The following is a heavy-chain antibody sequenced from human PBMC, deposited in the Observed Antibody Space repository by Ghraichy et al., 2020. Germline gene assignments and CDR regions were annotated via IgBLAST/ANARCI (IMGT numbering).Heavy chain of an antibody. D-gene: IGHD3-22*01. CDR1: GDSVSTNSAT. CDR2: TYYRSKWYN. Sequence: SQTLSLTCAISGDSVSTNSATWNWIRQSPSRGLEWLGRTYYRSKWYNDYVVSVRSRITINPDTSKNQFSLQLNSVTSEDTAVYYCARWGHYDSSGYFDYWGQGTLVTVSS. CDR3: ARWGHYDSSGYFDY. V-gene: IGHV6-1*01. J-gene: IGHJ4*02.